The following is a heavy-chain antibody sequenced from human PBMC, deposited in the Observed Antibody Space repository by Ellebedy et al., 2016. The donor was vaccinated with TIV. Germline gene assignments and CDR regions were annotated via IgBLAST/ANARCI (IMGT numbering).Heavy chain of an antibody. J-gene: IGHJ2*01. CDR3: ERAHPDGYFEL. Sequence: MPSETLSLTFTVSGGSTGSNYCTWIPQPHGKGLEWIGYIYYSGSTNYNPSLKSRVTISVDTSKNQFSLKLSSVTAEDTAVYYCERAHPDGYFELWGRGTLVTVSS. CDR2: IYYSGST. CDR1: GGSTGSNY. V-gene: IGHV4-59*01.